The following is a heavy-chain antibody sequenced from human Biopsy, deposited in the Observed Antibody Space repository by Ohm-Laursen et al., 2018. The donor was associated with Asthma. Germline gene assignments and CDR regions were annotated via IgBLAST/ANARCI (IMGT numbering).Heavy chain of an antibody. CDR1: GFSFSNYG. CDR2: ISFDGTNR. CDR3: AKEVFPGWELRRGPDS. D-gene: IGHD1-26*01. V-gene: IGHV3-30*18. J-gene: IGHJ4*02. Sequence: SLRLSCAASGFSFSNYGMHWVRQAPGKGLDWVAVISFDGTNRNYTDSVKSRFTISRDNSRNTLHLEMNSLRAEDTAVYFCAKEVFPGWELRRGPDSWGQGTLVTVSS.